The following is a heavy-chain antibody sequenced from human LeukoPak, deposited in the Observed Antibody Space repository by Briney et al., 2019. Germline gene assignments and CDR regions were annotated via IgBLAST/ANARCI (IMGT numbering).Heavy chain of an antibody. D-gene: IGHD3-22*01. CDR1: GGTFSSYA. V-gene: IGHV1-69*04. CDR2: IIPIFGIA. CDR3: ARSSGYYYDSSGYYDFDY. J-gene: IGHJ4*02. Sequence: SVKVFCKASGGTFSSYAISWERQAPGQGLEWMGRIIPIFGIANYAQKFQGRVTITADKSTSTAYMELSSLRSEDTAVYYCARSSGYYYDSSGYYDFDYWGQGTLVTVSS.